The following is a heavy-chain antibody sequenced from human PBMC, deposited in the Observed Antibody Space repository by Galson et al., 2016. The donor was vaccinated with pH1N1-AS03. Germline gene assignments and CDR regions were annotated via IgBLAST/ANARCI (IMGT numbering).Heavy chain of an antibody. J-gene: IGHJ4*02. Sequence: LRLSCAASGFTFTNYLMTWVRQAPGKGLEWVANIKHDGGEKYYVDSVKGRFTISRDNAKNSIYLQMNSMRLEDTAVYFCARRSRDDGSGYYTDYDYFDLWGQGTLVTVSS. CDR3: ARRSRDDGSGYYTDYDYFDL. D-gene: IGHD3-22*01. V-gene: IGHV3-7*03. CDR1: GFTFTNYL. CDR2: IKHDGGEK.